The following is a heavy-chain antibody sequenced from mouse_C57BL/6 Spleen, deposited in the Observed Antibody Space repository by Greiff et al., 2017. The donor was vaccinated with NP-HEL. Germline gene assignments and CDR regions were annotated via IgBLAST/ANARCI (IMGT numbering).Heavy chain of an antibody. V-gene: IGHV1-4*01. CDR1: GYTFTSYT. CDR2: INPSSGYT. J-gene: IGHJ2*01. Sequence: VQLQQSGAELVKPGASVKMSCKASGYTFTSYTMHWVKQRPGQGLEWIVYINPSSGYTKYNQKFKDKATLTADKSSSTAYMQLSSLTSEDSAVYYCARKSTRASYWGQGTALIVAS. CDR3: ARKSTRASY.